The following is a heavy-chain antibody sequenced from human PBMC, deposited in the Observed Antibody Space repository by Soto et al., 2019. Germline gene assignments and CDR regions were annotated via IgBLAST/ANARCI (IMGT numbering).Heavy chain of an antibody. CDR2: FDPEDGET. CDR1: GYTFTELS. J-gene: IGHJ3*02. Sequence: ASVKVSCKVSGYTFTELSMHWVRQAPGKGLEWMGGFDPEDGETIYAQKFQGRVTMTEDTSTDTAYMELSSLRSEDTAVYYCATSVLRFLEWSVGRTDAFEIWGQGTMVTVSS. V-gene: IGHV1-24*01. CDR3: ATSVLRFLEWSVGRTDAFEI. D-gene: IGHD3-3*01.